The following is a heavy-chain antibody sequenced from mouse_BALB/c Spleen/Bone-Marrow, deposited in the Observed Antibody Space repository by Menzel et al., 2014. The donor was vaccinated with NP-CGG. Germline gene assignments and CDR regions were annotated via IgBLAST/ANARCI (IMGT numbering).Heavy chain of an antibody. D-gene: IGHD4-1*01. CDR2: IDPANGNT. V-gene: IGHV14-3*02. CDR3: SRWEYYAMDY. Sequence: VQLQQSAAELVKPADAVKLSCTASGLNIKDTYMHWGKERPEQGLEGIGRIDPANGNTKYDPKFQGKATITADTSSNTAYLQLSSLTSEDAAVYYCSRWEYYAMDYWGQGTSVTVSS. CDR1: GLNIKDTY. J-gene: IGHJ4*01.